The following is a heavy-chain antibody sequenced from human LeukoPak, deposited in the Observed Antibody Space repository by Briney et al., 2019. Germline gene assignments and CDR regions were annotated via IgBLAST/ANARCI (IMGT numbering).Heavy chain of an antibody. Sequence: ASVKVSCKASGYTFTGYYMHWVRHPPGQGLEWMGWINPNSGGTNYAQKIQGTVTTTRDTSLSTAYRELARLRTNDPAVHYCASSSTTIFGHWGQGTLVTVSS. CDR1: GYTFTGYY. V-gene: IGHV1-2*02. D-gene: IGHD3-3*01. CDR2: INPNSGGT. J-gene: IGHJ4*02. CDR3: ASSSTTIFGH.